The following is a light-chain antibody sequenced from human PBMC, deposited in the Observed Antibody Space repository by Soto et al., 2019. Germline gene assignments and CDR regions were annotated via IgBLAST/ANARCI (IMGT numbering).Light chain of an antibody. CDR2: GAS. Sequence: ENLFAPSPGPPSFSPGEKATPSCRASQSVSSSYLAWYQQKPGQAPRLLIYGASSRATGISDRFSGSGSGTDFTLTISRLEPEDFAVYYCQQYGSSPRTFGQGTKVDIK. CDR3: QQYGSSPRT. J-gene: IGKJ1*01. CDR1: QSVSSSY. V-gene: IGKV3-20*01.